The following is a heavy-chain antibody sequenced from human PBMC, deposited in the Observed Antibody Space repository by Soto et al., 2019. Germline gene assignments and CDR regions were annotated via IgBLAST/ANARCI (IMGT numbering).Heavy chain of an antibody. D-gene: IGHD3-16*02. Sequence: QLQLQESGPGLVKPSETLSLTCVVSGGTISTTDYFWGWIRQPPGKGLEWIGSIYYSGRTYFNPSAKRRVTISVDTSNNQFSLRLRSVTATDTAVYYCARQNPDYIWGTYRPSFDYWGRGTLITVSS. CDR2: IYYSGRT. V-gene: IGHV4-39*01. J-gene: IGHJ4*02. CDR1: GGTISTTDYF. CDR3: ARQNPDYIWGTYRPSFDY.